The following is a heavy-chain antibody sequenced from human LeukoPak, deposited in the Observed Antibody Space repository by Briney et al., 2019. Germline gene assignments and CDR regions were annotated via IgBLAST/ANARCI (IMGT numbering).Heavy chain of an antibody. CDR3: MFGSSGLDY. CDR2: INRDGTTP. Sequence: TGGSLRLSCAASGFTFSSYWMNWVRQAPGKGLVWVSRINRDGTTPSYADSVRGRFTISRDNSKNTLYLQMNSLRAEDTAVYYCMFGSSGLDYWGQGTLVTVSS. D-gene: IGHD6-19*01. V-gene: IGHV3-74*01. CDR1: GFTFSSYW. J-gene: IGHJ4*02.